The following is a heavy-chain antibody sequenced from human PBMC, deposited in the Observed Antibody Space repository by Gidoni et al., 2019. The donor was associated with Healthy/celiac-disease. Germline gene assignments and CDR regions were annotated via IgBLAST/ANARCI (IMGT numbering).Heavy chain of an antibody. D-gene: IGHD3-3*01. CDR1: GFTFRSYA. J-gene: IGHJ5*02. CDR2: ISGSGGST. V-gene: IGHV3-23*01. Sequence: EVQLLESGGGLVQPGGSLRLSCSASGFTFRSYAMSWVRQAPGKGLEWVSAISGSGGSTYYADSVKGRFTISRDNSKNTLYLQMNSLRAEDTAVYYCAKAPTMGYDFTFDPWGQGTLVTVSS. CDR3: AKAPTMGYDFTFDP.